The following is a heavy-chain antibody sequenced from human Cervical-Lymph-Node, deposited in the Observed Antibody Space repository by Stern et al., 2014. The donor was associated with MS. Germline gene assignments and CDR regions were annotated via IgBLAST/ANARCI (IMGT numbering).Heavy chain of an antibody. Sequence: EVQLVESGGGLLQPGGSLRLSCAASGFTFSSYSMNWVRQPPGKGLEWVSYISDNRNTIYYADSVRGRFTISRDNAKNSLFLQMDSLRAEDTAVYYCARESAASTYAMDVWGQGTKVTVSS. CDR1: GFTFSSYS. CDR3: ARESAASTYAMDV. V-gene: IGHV3-48*01. D-gene: IGHD2-2*01. J-gene: IGHJ6*02. CDR2: ISDNRNTI.